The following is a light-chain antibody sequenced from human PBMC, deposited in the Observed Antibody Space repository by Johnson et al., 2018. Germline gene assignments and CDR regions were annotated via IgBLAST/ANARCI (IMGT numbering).Light chain of an antibody. CDR1: SSNIGNNY. V-gene: IGLV1-51*02. J-gene: IGLJ1*01. CDR2: ENN. Sequence: QSVLTQPPSVSAAPGQKVTISCSGSSSNIGNNYVSWYQQLPGTAPKLLIYENNKRPSGIPDRFSGSKSGTSATLGITGLQTGDEADYYCGTWDSSLSAGNGFRTATKVTV. CDR3: GTWDSSLSAGNG.